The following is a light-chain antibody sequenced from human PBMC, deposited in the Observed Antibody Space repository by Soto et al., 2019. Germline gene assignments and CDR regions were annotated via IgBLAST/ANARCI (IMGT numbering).Light chain of an antibody. J-gene: IGKJ1*01. CDR2: SAS. V-gene: IGKV1-39*01. CDR3: QQSSSTPRT. Sequence: DIQMTQSPSSLSASVGDRVTITCRASQSISSYLNWYRQKPGKAPNLLIYSASSLQSGVPSRFSGSGSGTDFTLTITTLQPEDFATYYCQQSSSTPRTFGQGTKVEIK. CDR1: QSISSY.